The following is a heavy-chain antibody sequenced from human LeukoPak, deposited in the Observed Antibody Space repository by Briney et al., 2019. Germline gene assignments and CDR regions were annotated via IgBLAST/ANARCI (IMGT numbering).Heavy chain of an antibody. V-gene: IGHV3-30*18. CDR3: AKDPEAYYYYYMDV. Sequence: GGSLRLSCAASGFIFSSYGMHWVRQAPGKGLEWVAVISYDGGNISYTDSVKGRFTISRDNSKNTLYLQTNSLRAEDTAVYYCAKDPEAYYYYYMDVWGKGTTVTVSS. CDR2: ISYDGGNI. J-gene: IGHJ6*03. CDR1: GFIFSSYG.